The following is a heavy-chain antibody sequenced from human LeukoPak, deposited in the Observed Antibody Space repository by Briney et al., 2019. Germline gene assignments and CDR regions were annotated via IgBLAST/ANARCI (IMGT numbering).Heavy chain of an antibody. CDR1: GYTITICYI. CDR3: GRDRVPVRTPGWFDP. J-gene: IGHJ5*02. D-gene: IGHD2-15*01. V-gene: IGHV4-38-2*02. CDR2: VNHRGTT. Sequence: SETLSLTCGASGYTITICYISGWIRQTPGKGLEWIGSVNHRGTTYYNPSLQSRVTILVDTSKNPFSLKLTSVTAADTGFYHCGRDRVPVRTPGWFDPWGQGNLVTVSS.